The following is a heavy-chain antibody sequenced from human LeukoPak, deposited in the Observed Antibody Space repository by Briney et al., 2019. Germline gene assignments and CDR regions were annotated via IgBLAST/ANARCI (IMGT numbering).Heavy chain of an antibody. CDR2: IYDSVFT. CDR1: GGSISSYY. Sequence: PSETLSLTCTVSGGSISSYYWSWIRQPPGKGLEWIGYIYDSVFTKYNPSLKSRVTISVDTSKNQFSLKLSSVTAADTAVYYCARRHDAFDIWGQGTMVTVSS. CDR3: ARRHDAFDI. J-gene: IGHJ3*02. V-gene: IGHV4-59*12.